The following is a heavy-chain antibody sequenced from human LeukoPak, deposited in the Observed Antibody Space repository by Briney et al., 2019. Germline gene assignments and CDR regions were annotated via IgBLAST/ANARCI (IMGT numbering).Heavy chain of an antibody. CDR3: ARGTDRSKAGDH. J-gene: IGHJ4*02. Sequence: SETLSLTCAVYGGSFTGYYYSWIRQPPGKGLEWVGEIRPSGSFNYNPSLESRVTISVDTSKNQFSLRLTSVTAADTAFYYCARGTDRSKAGDHWGQGTLVTVSS. D-gene: IGHD4-11*01. CDR2: IRPSGSF. V-gene: IGHV4-34*01. CDR1: GGSFTGYY.